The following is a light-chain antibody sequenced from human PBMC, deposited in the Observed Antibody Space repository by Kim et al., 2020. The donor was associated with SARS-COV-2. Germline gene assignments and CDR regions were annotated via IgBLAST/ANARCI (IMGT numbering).Light chain of an antibody. J-gene: IGKJ4*01. CDR1: QSVRSK. Sequence: EIVMTQSPATLSVSPGERPTLSCRASQSVRSKLAWYQQKPGQAPSLLIYGAFSRATGIPARFSGSGSGTEFTPTISSLQSEDFAVYYCQQYDNWPPTFGGGTKVDIK. CDR2: GAF. V-gene: IGKV3-15*01. CDR3: QQYDNWPPT.